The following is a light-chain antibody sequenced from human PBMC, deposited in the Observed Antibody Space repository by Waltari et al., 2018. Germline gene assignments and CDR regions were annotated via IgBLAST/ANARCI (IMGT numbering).Light chain of an antibody. Sequence: QSALTQPRSVSGSPGQSVTISCTGTSSDVGAYNHVSWYQQHPGKAPKLVIYGVSKGPEGVPDRFSGSKSGNTASLTISGLQAEDEGDYYCCSYAGTYTVRVFGGGTKVTVL. CDR1: SSDVGAYNH. V-gene: IGLV2-11*01. J-gene: IGLJ3*02. CDR3: CSYAGTYTVRV. CDR2: GVS.